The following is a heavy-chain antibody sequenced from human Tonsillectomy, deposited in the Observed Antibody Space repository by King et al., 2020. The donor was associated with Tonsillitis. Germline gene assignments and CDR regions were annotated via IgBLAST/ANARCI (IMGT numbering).Heavy chain of an antibody. D-gene: IGHD6-19*01. Sequence: VQLVESGAEVKKPGESLKISCKGSGYSFSSYWIGWVRQMPGKGLEWMGIIYPGDSDTRYGPSFQGQVTISAAKSITTAYLQWRILKASDTAMYYCARRSRERSGWGAFDIWRRGTIVTVSS. CDR3: ARRSRERSGWGAFDI. CDR1: GYSFSSYW. CDR2: IYPGDSDT. J-gene: IGHJ3*02. V-gene: IGHV5-51*01.